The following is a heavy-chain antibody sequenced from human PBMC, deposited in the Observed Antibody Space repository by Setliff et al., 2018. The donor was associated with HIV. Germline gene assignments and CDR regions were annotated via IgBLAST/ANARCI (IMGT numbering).Heavy chain of an antibody. D-gene: IGHD6-13*01. CDR2: IYTSRGT. J-gene: IGHJ4*02. CDR1: GGSISGYH. CDR3: ARSPSYRGSWEYYFDY. Sequence: ASETLSLTCTVSGGSISGYHWNWLRQTPGKGLEWIGYIYTSRGTNYNHSLRTRVIISVDTSNQFSLKLSSVTAADAAVYYCARSPSYRGSWEYYFDYWGQGILVTVSS. V-gene: IGHV4-4*09.